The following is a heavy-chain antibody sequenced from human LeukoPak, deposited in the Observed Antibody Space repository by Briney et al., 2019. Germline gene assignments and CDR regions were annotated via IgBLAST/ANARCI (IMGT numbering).Heavy chain of an antibody. J-gene: IGHJ4*02. CDR1: GFTFSNYW. D-gene: IGHD6-19*01. CDR2: ISSDGSDK. V-gene: IGHV3-30*03. CDR3: ASDAGGS. Sequence: GGSLRLSCAASGFTFSNYWMTWVRQAPAKGLEWEAAISSDGSDKYYADSVKGRFTIARDNSKNALYLQMTSLRLEDTAVYYCASDAGGSWGQGTLVTVSS.